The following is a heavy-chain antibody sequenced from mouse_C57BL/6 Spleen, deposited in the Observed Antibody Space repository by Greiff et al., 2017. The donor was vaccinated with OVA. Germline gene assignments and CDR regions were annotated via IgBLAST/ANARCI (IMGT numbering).Heavy chain of an antibody. Sequence: EVHLVESEGGLVQPGSSMKLSCTASGFTFSDYYMAWVRQVPEKGLEWVANINYDGSSTYYLDSLKSRFIISRDNAKNILYLQMSSLKSEDTATYYCARDGGDGYYGYFDYWGQGTTLTVSS. CDR2: INYDGSST. CDR1: GFTFSDYY. CDR3: ARDGGDGYYGYFDY. V-gene: IGHV5-16*01. J-gene: IGHJ2*01. D-gene: IGHD2-3*01.